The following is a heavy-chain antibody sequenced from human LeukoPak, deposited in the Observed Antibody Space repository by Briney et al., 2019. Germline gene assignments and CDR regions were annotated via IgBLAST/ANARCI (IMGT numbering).Heavy chain of an antibody. D-gene: IGHD2-2*02. V-gene: IGHV4-59*01. CDR3: ARLYCSSTSCYIGGDGDY. CDR1: GGSISSYY. CDR2: IYYSGST. Sequence: PSETLSLTCTVSGGSISSYYWSWIRRPPGKGLEWIGYIYYSGSTNYNPSLKSRVTISVDTSKNQFSLKLSSVTAADTAVYYCARLYCSSTSCYIGGDGDYWGQGTLVTVSS. J-gene: IGHJ4*02.